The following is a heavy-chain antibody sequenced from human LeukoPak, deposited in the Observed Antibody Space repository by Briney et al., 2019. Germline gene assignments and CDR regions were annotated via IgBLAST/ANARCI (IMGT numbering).Heavy chain of an antibody. Sequence: SETLSLTCAVYGVSFSGYYWSWIRQPPGKGLEWIGEINHSGSTNYNPSLKSRVTISVDTSKNQFSLKLSSVTAADTAVYYCARDLGAGYNWFDPWGQGTLVTVSS. D-gene: IGHD6-19*01. CDR1: GVSFSGYY. CDR2: INHSGST. CDR3: ARDLGAGYNWFDP. V-gene: IGHV4-34*01. J-gene: IGHJ5*02.